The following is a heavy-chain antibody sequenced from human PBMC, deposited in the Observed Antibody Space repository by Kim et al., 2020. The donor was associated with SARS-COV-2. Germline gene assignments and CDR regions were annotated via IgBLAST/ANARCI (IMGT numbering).Heavy chain of an antibody. D-gene: IGHD3-16*01. CDR3: ARDRLPRP. J-gene: IGHJ4*02. Sequence: SGGTNYAQKFQGRVTMTRDTSISTAYMELSRLRSDDTAVYYCARDRLPRPWGQGTLVTVSS. CDR2: SGGT. V-gene: IGHV1-2*02.